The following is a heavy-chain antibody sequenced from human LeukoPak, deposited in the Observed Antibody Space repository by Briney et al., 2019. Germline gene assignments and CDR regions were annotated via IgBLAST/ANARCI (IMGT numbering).Heavy chain of an antibody. V-gene: IGHV3-30*04. CDR1: GFTFSSYA. Sequence: PGGSLRLSCAASGFTFSSYAMHWVRQAPGKGLEWVAVISYDGSNKYYADSVKGRFTISRDNSKNTLYLQMNSLRAEDTAVYYCARDSRWRPDTGDAFDIWGQGTMVTVSS. D-gene: IGHD1-14*01. CDR2: ISYDGSNK. CDR3: ARDSRWRPDTGDAFDI. J-gene: IGHJ3*02.